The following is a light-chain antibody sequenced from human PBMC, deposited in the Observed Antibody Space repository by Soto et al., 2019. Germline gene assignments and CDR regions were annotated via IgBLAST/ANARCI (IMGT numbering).Light chain of an antibody. CDR2: GDS. J-gene: IGLJ2*01. Sequence: QSVLTQPPSVSGAPGQTVTISCTGSNSNIGAGYDLHWYHHLPGTAPKLLIYGDSNRPSGVPDRFSGSKSGTSASLAITGLQAEDEADYYCQSYDSSLSVVFGGGTQLTVL. CDR1: NSNIGAGYD. CDR3: QSYDSSLSVV. V-gene: IGLV1-40*01.